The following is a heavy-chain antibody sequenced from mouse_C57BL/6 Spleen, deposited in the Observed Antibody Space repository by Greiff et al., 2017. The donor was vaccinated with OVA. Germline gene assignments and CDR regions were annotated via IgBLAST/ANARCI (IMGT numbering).Heavy chain of an antibody. D-gene: IGHD2-3*01. J-gene: IGHJ2*01. CDR1: GYTFTDYE. Sequence: VQLQQSGAELVRPGASVTLSCKASGYTFTDYEMHWVKQTPVHGLEWIGAIDPETGGTAYNQKFKGKAILTADKSSSTAYMELRSLTSEDSAVYYCTRRGVYDGYSYYFDYWGQGTTLTVSS. CDR2: IDPETGGT. V-gene: IGHV1-15*01. CDR3: TRRGVYDGYSYYFDY.